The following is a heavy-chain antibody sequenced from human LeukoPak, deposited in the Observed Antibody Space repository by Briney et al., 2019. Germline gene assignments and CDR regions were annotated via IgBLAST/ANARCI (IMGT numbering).Heavy chain of an antibody. CDR3: ARVSNLYYDSSGYGRSALDY. D-gene: IGHD3-22*01. V-gene: IGHV4-39*07. J-gene: IGHJ4*02. CDR2: IYHSGST. Sequence: SETLSLTCTVSGGSISSSSYYWSWIRQPPGKGLEWIGSIYHSGSTYYNPSLKSRVTISVDTSKNQFSLKLSSVTAADTAVYYCARVSNLYYDSSGYGRSALDYWGQGTLVTVSS. CDR1: GGSISSSSYY.